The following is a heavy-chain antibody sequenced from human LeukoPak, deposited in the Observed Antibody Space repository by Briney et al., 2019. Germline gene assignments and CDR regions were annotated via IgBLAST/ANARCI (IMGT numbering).Heavy chain of an antibody. J-gene: IGHJ4*02. Sequence: GASVKVSCKASGGTFSRSAISWVRQAPGQGLEWMGGIIPIFGTANYAQKFQGRVTITADKSTSTAYMELSSLRSEDTAVYYCASRRELEPKVVYFDYWGQGTLVTVSS. V-gene: IGHV1-69*06. D-gene: IGHD1-1*01. CDR2: IIPIFGTA. CDR1: GGTFSRSA. CDR3: ASRRELEPKVVYFDY.